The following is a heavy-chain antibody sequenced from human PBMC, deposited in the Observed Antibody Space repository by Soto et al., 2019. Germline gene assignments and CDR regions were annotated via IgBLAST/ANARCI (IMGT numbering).Heavy chain of an antibody. CDR3: AKDCMTEIAVREYYYYYMDV. Sequence: GGSLRLSCAASGFTFSSYGMHWVRQAPGKGLEWVAVISYDGSNKYYADSVKGRFPISRDNSKNTLYLQMNSLRAEDTAVYYCAKDCMTEIAVREYYYYYMDVWGKGTTVTVSS. D-gene: IGHD6-19*01. CDR1: GFTFSSYG. CDR2: ISYDGSNK. J-gene: IGHJ6*03. V-gene: IGHV3-30*18.